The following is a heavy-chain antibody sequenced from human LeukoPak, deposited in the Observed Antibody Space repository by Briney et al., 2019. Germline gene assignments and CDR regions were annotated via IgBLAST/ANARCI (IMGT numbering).Heavy chain of an antibody. CDR3: AKDVAGAATGGWFDP. CDR1: GFSFNNYG. CDR2: ISNEGSYK. J-gene: IGHJ5*02. Sequence: GRSLRLSCTASGFSFNNYGMHWVRQAPGKGLEWVAGISNEGSYKFYADSVKGRITISRDNSKNTLYLQMNSLRPEDAAFYHCAKDVAGAATGGWFDPWGQGTLVTVSS. D-gene: IGHD2-15*01. V-gene: IGHV3-30*18.